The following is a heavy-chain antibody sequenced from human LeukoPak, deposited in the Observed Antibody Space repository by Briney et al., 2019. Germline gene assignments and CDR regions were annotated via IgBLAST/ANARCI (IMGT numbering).Heavy chain of an antibody. CDR2: ISGSGGST. CDR1: GFTFSSYA. CDR3: AKANFDWLSMYYFDY. J-gene: IGHJ4*02. Sequence: LTGGSLRLSCAASGFTFSSYAMSWVRQAPGKGLEWVSAISGSGGSTYYADSVKGRFTISRDNSKNTLYLQMNSLRAEDTAVYYCAKANFDWLSMYYFDYWGQGTLVTVSS. V-gene: IGHV3-23*01. D-gene: IGHD3-9*01.